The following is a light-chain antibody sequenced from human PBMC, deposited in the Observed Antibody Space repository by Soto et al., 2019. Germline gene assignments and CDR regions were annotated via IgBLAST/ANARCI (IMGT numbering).Light chain of an antibody. CDR1: QSVGIY. J-gene: IGKJ4*01. CDR3: QHRYSWPLT. Sequence: EIVLTQSPATLSLSPGERATLSCRASQSVGIYLAWYQHRPGQAPRLLIYDASNRATGIPARFSGSGSGTDLTLTISSLEPEDFAVYYCQHRYSWPLTFGGGTRVEIK. V-gene: IGKV3-11*01. CDR2: DAS.